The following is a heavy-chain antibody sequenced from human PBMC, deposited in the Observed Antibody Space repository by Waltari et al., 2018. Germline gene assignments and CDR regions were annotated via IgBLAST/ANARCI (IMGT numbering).Heavy chain of an antibody. CDR1: GYSISSGYY. D-gene: IGHD2-2*01. CDR2: IYNSGRT. V-gene: IGHV4-38-2*01. J-gene: IGHJ6*04. CDR3: ARHVRSSSPMDV. Sequence: QVQLQESGPGLVKPSETLSLTCAVSGYSISSGYYLGWTRQPPGKGLEWIGSIYNSGRTYHNPSRKSRVNISVDTAKNQFSLRLSSVTAADTAVYYCARHVRSSSPMDVWGKGTTVTVSS.